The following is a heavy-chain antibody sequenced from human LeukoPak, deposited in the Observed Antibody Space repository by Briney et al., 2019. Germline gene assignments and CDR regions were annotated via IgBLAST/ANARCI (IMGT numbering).Heavy chain of an antibody. V-gene: IGHV4-39*07. CDR1: GVSITTISYY. CDR2: TFYRGST. Sequence: SETLSLTCTVSGVSITTISYYWGWIRQNPGKGLEWIGSTFYRGSTYYNPSLRSRVTISVDASKNQFFLTLSAVTAADTAMFYCTRQGGWGGALFFFYYWGQGTLVTVSS. CDR3: TRQGGWGGALFFFYY. D-gene: IGHD3-16*01. J-gene: IGHJ4*02.